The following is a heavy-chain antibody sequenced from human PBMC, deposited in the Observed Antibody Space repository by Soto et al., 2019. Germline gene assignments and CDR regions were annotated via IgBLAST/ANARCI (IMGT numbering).Heavy chain of an antibody. D-gene: IGHD6-6*01. V-gene: IGHV4-34*01. CDR1: CGSSSGYY. J-gene: IGHJ4*02. CDR3: ARTSRFDC. CDR2: INHSGST. Sequence: PSETLSLTCAVYCGSSSGYYWSWIRQPPGKGLEWIGEINHSGSTNYNPSLKSRVTMSVDTSKNQFSLKLSSVTAAGTAVYYCARTSRFDCWGQGTLVTV.